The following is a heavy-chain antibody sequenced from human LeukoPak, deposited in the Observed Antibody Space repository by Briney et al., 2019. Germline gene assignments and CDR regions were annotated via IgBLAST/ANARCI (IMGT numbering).Heavy chain of an antibody. V-gene: IGHV3-53*04. CDR2: IYAGGNT. CDR3: ARDRGDFALD. D-gene: IGHD7-27*01. J-gene: IGHJ4*02. CDR1: GFTVSSNY. Sequence: GGSLRLSCAASGFTVSSNYMSWVRQAPGKGLEWVSVIYAGGNTYYADSVKGRFTISRQTSKNTLYLQMNSLITEDTAVYYCARDRGDFALDWGQGTLVTVSS.